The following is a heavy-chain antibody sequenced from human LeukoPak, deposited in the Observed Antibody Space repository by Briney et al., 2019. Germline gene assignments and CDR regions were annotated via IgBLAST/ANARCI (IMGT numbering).Heavy chain of an antibody. Sequence: PSETLSLTCAVYGGSFSGYYWSWIRQPPGKGLEWIGEINHSGSTNYNPSLKSRVTISVDTSKNQFSLKLSSVTAADTAVYYCARGLGVLMVYAKGAWFDPWGQGTLVTVSS. CDR2: INHSGST. D-gene: IGHD2-8*01. CDR3: ARGLGVLMVYAKGAWFDP. J-gene: IGHJ5*02. CDR1: GGSFSGYY. V-gene: IGHV4-34*01.